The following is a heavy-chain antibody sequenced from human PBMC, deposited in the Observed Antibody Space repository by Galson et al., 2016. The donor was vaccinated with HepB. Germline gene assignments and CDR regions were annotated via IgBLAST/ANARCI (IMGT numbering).Heavy chain of an antibody. CDR2: INAGSGNT. CDR3: ARDHMIEGRPPSMFAYFDM. V-gene: IGHV1-3*01. Sequence: SVKVSCKASGYTFTSSAIHWVRQAPGQRLEYMGWINAGSGNTKYAKKFQGRVTADETTSTGSMELISLRCEDTATDYSARDHMIEGRPPSMFAYFDMWGQGTMVTVSS. J-gene: IGHJ3*02. D-gene: IGHD3-10*02. CDR1: GYTFTSSA.